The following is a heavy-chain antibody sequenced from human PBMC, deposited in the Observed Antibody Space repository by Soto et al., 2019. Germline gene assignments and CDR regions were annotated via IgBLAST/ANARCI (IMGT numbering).Heavy chain of an antibody. CDR1: GGTFSSYA. Sequence: QVQLVQSGAEVKKPWSSVKVSCKASGGTFSSYAISWVRQAPGQGLEWMGGIIPIFGTANYAQKFQGRVTITADESTSTAYMELSSLRSEDTAVYYCARPTVGGAYYYYYGMDVWGQGTTVTVSS. J-gene: IGHJ6*02. CDR2: IIPIFGTA. D-gene: IGHD2-21*01. CDR3: ARPTVGGAYYYYYGMDV. V-gene: IGHV1-69*01.